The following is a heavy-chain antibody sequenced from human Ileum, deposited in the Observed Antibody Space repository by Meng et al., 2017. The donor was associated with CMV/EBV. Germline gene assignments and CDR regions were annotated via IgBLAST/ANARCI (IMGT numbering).Heavy chain of an antibody. Sequence: KISCKASGYTFPNCFIHWVRQAPGQGLEWMGIINPSGGSTNYAQRFQGRFTMTRDTSTNTVYMELRSLTSEDTAVYYCARGQGYFDYWGQGTLVTVSS. J-gene: IGHJ4*02. CDR1: GYTFPNCF. CDR3: ARGQGYFDY. CDR2: INPSGGST. V-gene: IGHV1-46*01.